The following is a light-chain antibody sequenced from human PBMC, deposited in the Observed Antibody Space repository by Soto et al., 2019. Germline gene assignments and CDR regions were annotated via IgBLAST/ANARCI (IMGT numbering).Light chain of an antibody. CDR2: AAS. Sequence: DVPLTQSPSSLSASVGDRVTITCRANQSISNFLNWYQRKHGEAPKLLIYAASNLQSGVPSRFSGSGSATDFALTISGLQPDDLATYYCQQTYSTPRLTFGGGTKV. V-gene: IGKV1-39*01. J-gene: IGKJ4*01. CDR1: QSISNF. CDR3: QQTYSTPRLT.